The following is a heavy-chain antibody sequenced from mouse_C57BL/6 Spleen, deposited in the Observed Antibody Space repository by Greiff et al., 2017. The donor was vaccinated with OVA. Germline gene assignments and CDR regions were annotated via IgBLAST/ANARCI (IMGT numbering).Heavy chain of an antibody. J-gene: IGHJ2*01. V-gene: IGHV5-17*01. Sequence: EVKLMESGGGLVKPGGSLKLSCAASGFTFSDYGMHWVRQAPEKGLEWVAYISSGSSTIYYADTVKGRFTISRDNAKNTLFLQMTSMRSEDTAMYYCARTLLLPYQGYFDYWGQGTTLTVSS. CDR3: ARTLLLPYQGYFDY. CDR1: GFTFSDYG. CDR2: ISSGSSTI. D-gene: IGHD1-1*01.